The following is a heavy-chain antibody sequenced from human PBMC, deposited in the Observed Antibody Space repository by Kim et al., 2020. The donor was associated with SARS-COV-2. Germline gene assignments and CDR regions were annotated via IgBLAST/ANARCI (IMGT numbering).Heavy chain of an antibody. Sequence: GESLKISCKGSGYSFTSYWISWVRQMPGKGLEWMGRIDPSDSYTNYSPSFQGHVTISADKSISTAYLQWRSLKASDTPMYYCAKVTGTVTTSAGLHYCYYGMDVWGQGTTVTVSS. CDR2: IDPSDSYT. J-gene: IGHJ6*02. D-gene: IGHD4-17*01. CDR3: AKVTGTVTTSAGLHYCYYGMDV. CDR1: GYSFTSYW. V-gene: IGHV5-10-1*01.